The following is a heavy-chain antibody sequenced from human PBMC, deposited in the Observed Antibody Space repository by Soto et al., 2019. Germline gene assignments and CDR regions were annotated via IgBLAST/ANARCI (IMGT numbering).Heavy chain of an antibody. CDR2: IFHTGST. J-gene: IGHJ6*02. Sequence: SETLSLTCAVSGYSISSGHSWGWIRRPPGKGLEWIGSIFHTGSTYYNPSLKSRVTLSVDTSKNQFSLKLSSVTAADTAVYFCATLPRLDGMDVWGQGTTVTVSS. CDR1: GYSISSGHS. D-gene: IGHD6-25*01. V-gene: IGHV4-38-2*01. CDR3: ATLPRLDGMDV.